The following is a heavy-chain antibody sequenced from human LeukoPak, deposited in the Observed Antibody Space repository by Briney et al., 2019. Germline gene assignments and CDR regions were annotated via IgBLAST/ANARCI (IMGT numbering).Heavy chain of an antibody. V-gene: IGHV4-34*01. CDR3: ARICRAVAGTNFDY. CDR2: INHSGST. D-gene: IGHD6-19*01. J-gene: IGHJ4*02. Sequence: SETLSLTCAVYGGSFSGYYWSWIRQPPGKGPEWIGEINHSGSTNYNPSLKSRVTISVDTSKNQFSLKLSSVTAADTAVYYCARICRAVAGTNFDYWGQGTLVTVSS. CDR1: GGSFSGYY.